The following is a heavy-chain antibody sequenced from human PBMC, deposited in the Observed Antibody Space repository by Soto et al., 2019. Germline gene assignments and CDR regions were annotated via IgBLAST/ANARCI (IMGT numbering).Heavy chain of an antibody. CDR3: ARDPFDCGDDYSSNY. CDR1: GFTFSKYR. Sequence: PGGSLRLSCAASGFTFSKYRMNWVRQAPGKGLEWVSYISSSSSSKFYADSVKDRFTISRDNAKSLLYLQMNSLRAEDTAVYYWARDPFDCGDDYSSNYRGQGTRVTVSS. V-gene: IGHV3-21*06. CDR2: ISSSSSSK. D-gene: IGHD2-21*02. J-gene: IGHJ4*02.